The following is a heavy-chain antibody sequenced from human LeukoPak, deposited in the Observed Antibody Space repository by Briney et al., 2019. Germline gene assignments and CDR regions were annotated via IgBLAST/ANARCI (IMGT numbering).Heavy chain of an antibody. D-gene: IGHD6-6*01. CDR2: ISYDGSNK. CDR3: ARDEGGQLVRVEYFQH. CDR1: GFTFSSYA. V-gene: IGHV3-30*01. Sequence: GSLRLSCAASGFTFSSYAMHWVRQAPGKGLEWVAVISYDGSNKYYADSVKGRFTISRDNSKNTLYLQMNSLRAEDTAVYYCARDEGGQLVRVEYFQHWGQGTLVTVSS. J-gene: IGHJ1*01.